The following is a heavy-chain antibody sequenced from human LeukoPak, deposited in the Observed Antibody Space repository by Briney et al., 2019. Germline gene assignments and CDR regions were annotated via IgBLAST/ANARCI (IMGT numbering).Heavy chain of an antibody. J-gene: IGHJ3*02. Sequence: PETLSLTCTVSGGSISSYYWSWIRQPPGKGLEWIGYIYYSGSTNYNPSLKSRVTISVDTSKNQFSLKLSSVTAADTAVYYCARVRKESPGWAFDIWGQGTMVTVSS. CDR2: IYYSGST. CDR3: ARVRKESPGWAFDI. V-gene: IGHV4-59*01. CDR1: GGSISSYY.